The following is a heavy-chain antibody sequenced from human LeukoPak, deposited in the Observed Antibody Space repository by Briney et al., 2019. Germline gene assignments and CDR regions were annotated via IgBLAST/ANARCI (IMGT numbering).Heavy chain of an antibody. Sequence: SVKVSCKASGGTFSSYAISWVRQAPGQGLEWMGGIIPIFGTANYAQKFQGRVTIAADESTSTAYMELSSLRSEDTAVYYCARGFIPTTQSSGWYSWGQGTLVTVSS. D-gene: IGHD6-19*01. CDR1: GGTFSSYA. J-gene: IGHJ4*02. CDR2: IIPIFGTA. CDR3: ARGFIPTTQSSGWYS. V-gene: IGHV1-69*01.